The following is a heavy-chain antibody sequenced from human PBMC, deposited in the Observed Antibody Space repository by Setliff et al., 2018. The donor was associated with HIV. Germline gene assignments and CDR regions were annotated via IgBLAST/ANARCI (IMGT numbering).Heavy chain of an antibody. CDR2: INPNGGYT. D-gene: IGHD3-3*01. Sequence: ASVKVSCKASGYISTDYYIHWVRQAPEQGLEWMGWINPNGGYTNYAQKFLGRVTMTQDTSFTTAYLELSRLGSDDTAVYYCAADNYNCNSFDSWGQGSLVTVSS. CDR3: AADNYNCNSFDS. J-gene: IGHJ4*02. CDR1: GYISTDYY. V-gene: IGHV1-2*02.